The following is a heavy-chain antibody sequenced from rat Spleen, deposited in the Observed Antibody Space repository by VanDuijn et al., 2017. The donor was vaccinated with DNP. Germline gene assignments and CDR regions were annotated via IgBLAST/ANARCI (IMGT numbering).Heavy chain of an antibody. CDR2: IIYDGSST. V-gene: IGHV5S10*01. D-gene: IGHD1-12*03. CDR1: GFTFSDYA. CDR3: ATHTPIYYYDGYQAPFDA. J-gene: IGHJ4*01. Sequence: EVQLVESGGGLVQPGNSLKLSCAASGFTFSDYAMAWVRQSPKKGLEWVATIIYDGSSTYYRDSVKGRFTISRDNAKSTLYLQMDSLRSEDTATYYCATHTPIYYYDGYQAPFDAWGQGASVTVSS.